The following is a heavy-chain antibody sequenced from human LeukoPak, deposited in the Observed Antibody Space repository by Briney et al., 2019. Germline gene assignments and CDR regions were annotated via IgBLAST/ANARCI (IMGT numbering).Heavy chain of an antibody. V-gene: IGHV3-43*02. D-gene: IGHD3-3*01. CDR3: AKDSVLRFLEWFPSYYFDY. J-gene: IGHJ4*02. Sequence: GGSLRVSCAASGFTFDDYAMHWVRQAPGKGLEWVSLISGDGGSTYYADSVKGRFTISRDNSKNSLYLQMNSLRTEDTALYYCAKDSVLRFLEWFPSYYFDYWGQGTLVTVSS. CDR2: ISGDGGST. CDR1: GFTFDDYA.